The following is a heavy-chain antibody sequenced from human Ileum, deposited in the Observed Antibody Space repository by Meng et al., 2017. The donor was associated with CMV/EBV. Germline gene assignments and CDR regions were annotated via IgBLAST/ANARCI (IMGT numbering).Heavy chain of an antibody. CDR3: AATVNDSSGYYKT. CDR1: GGSISSGGYY. Sequence: VSGGSISSGGYYRSWIRQHPGKGLEWIGYIFYSGSTYYNPSLKSRVTISVDTSKNHFSLKLSSVTAADTAVYYCAATVNDSSGYYKTWGQGTLVTVSS. J-gene: IGHJ5*02. V-gene: IGHV4-31*02. D-gene: IGHD3-22*01. CDR2: IFYSGST.